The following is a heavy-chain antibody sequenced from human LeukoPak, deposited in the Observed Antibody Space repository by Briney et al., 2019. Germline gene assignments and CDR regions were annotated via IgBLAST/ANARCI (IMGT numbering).Heavy chain of an antibody. CDR2: ISAYNGNA. CDR3: ARDRFPTQLYCCGGSCYYTFDY. Sequence: ASVTVSCTASGYTFTSYGISWVRQAPGQGLEWMGWISAYNGNANYAQKFQGRVTITADESTSTAYMELSSLRSEDTAVYYCARDRFPTQLYCCGGSCYYTFDYWGQGTLVTVSS. CDR1: GYTFTSYG. D-gene: IGHD2-15*01. J-gene: IGHJ4*02. V-gene: IGHV1-18*01.